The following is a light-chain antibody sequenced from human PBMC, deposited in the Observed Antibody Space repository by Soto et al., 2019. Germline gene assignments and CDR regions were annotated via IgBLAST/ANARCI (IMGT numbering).Light chain of an antibody. V-gene: IGKV3-20*01. CDR2: AAS. CDR3: QQYGSSPIT. Sequence: EIVLTQSPDTLSLSPGERATLSCRASQSLSSYLAWYQQKPGQAPRLLIYAASNRATGIPARFSGSGSGTDFTLTISRLEPEDFAVYYCQQYGSSPITFGQGTRLEI. CDR1: QSLSSY. J-gene: IGKJ5*01.